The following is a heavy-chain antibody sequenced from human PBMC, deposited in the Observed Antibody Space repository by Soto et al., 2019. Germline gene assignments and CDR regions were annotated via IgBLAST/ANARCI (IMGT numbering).Heavy chain of an antibody. V-gene: IGHV3-23*01. D-gene: IGHD3-16*02. Sequence: PGGSLRLSCAASGFPSSTYALNWVRQAPGKGPEWVSTISESGHHTHYADSVKGRFTISRDKSKNTLSLQMNSLRVDDTAIYYCTKSDGCGGGACYTGTYYYFDVWGRGXLVTVSS. J-gene: IGHJ2*01. CDR1: GFPSSTYA. CDR3: TKSDGCGGGACYTGTYYYFDV. CDR2: ISESGHHT.